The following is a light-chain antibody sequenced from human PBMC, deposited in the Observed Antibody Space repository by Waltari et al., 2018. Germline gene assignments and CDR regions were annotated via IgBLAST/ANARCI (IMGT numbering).Light chain of an antibody. CDR1: ALSKQY. CDR3: QSADSSGSVV. J-gene: IGLJ2*01. V-gene: IGLV3-25*03. CDR2: KDR. Sequence: SFELTQPPSLSVSPGQTARITFSGDALSKQYAHWHQQRPGLAPILVIYKDRERPAGIPERFSGSSSGTTVTLTISGVQAEDEADYYCQSADSSGSVVFGGGTKLTVL.